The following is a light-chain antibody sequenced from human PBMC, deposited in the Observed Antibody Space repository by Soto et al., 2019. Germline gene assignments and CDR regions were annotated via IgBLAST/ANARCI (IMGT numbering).Light chain of an antibody. Sequence: EIVLTQSPATLSLSPGERATLSCRASRSAGTYLAWYQQKFGQAPRLLIYDASNRATGIPARFSGSGSGTDFTLTISSLEPEDFAVYYCQQRSDLPWTFGQGTKV. J-gene: IGKJ1*01. CDR1: RSAGTY. CDR2: DAS. CDR3: QQRSDLPWT. V-gene: IGKV3-11*01.